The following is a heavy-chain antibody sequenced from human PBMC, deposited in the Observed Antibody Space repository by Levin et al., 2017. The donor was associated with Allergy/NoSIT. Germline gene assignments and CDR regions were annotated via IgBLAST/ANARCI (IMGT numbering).Heavy chain of an antibody. J-gene: IGHJ4*02. Sequence: GGSLRLSCAASGFTFSSYAMSWVRQAPGKGLEWVSAISGSGGSTYYADSVKGRFTISRDNSKNTLYLQMNSLRAEDTAVYYCAKDGADIVVVVAATPYYFDYWGQGTLVTVSS. CDR3: AKDGADIVVVVAATPYYFDY. CDR2: ISGSGGST. D-gene: IGHD2-15*01. V-gene: IGHV3-23*01. CDR1: GFTFSSYA.